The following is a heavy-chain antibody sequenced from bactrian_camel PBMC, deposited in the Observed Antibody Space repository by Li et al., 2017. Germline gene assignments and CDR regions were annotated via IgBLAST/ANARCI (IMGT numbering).Heavy chain of an antibody. D-gene: IGHD5*01. V-gene: IGHV3S53*01. Sequence: HVQLVESGGGSVQAGGSLRLSCAASGYTYSRYCMAWFRQAPGKKREGVAAIDIDGATTYTDSVKGRFTISQDNAKNTLYLQMNSLKPEDTAMYYCAADACGLGTPDIYWGQGTQVTVS. CDR1: GYTYSRYC. CDR3: AADACGLGTPDIY. CDR2: IDIDGAT. J-gene: IGHJ4*01.